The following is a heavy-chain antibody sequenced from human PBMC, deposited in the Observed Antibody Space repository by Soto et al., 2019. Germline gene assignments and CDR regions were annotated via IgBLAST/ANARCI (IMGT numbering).Heavy chain of an antibody. CDR2: ISGSGTTT. D-gene: IGHD3-10*01. V-gene: IGHV3-48*04. CDR3: ASLGDYGSGSY. CDR1: GFSFSSFS. J-gene: IGHJ4*02. Sequence: EVHLVESGGDLVQPGGSLRLSCAASGFSFSSFSMNWVRQAPGKGLEWVSYISGSGTTTYYADSVKGRFTISRDNAKNSRYLQLTSLQAEDTAVYYCASLGDYGSGSYWGQGTLVTVSS.